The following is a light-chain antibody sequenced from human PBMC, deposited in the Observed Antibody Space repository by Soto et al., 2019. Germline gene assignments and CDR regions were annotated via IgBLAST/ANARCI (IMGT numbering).Light chain of an antibody. V-gene: IGKV3-15*01. J-gene: IGKJ5*01. CDR2: GAS. CDR1: QSVSSK. CDR3: QQASRFPPT. Sequence: EIVMTQSPATLSVSPGERATLSCRASQSVSSKLAWYQQKPGQAPRLLIYGASTRATGIPARFSGSGSGTDFTLTISRLEPEDFAVYYCQQASRFPPTFGQGTRLEIK.